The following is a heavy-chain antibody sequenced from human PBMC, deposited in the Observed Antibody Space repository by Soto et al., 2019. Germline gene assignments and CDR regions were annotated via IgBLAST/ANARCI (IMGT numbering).Heavy chain of an antibody. Sequence: QVHLVQSGAEVKKPGASVKVSCKGSGYTFTSYGITWVRQAPGQGLEWMGWISAHNGNTNYAQKLQGRVTVTRDTSTGTAYMERRSLRSIDTGVYYCARGRYGDYWGQGALVTVSS. CDR3: ARGRYGDY. J-gene: IGHJ4*02. CDR1: GYTFTSYG. V-gene: IGHV1-18*01. D-gene: IGHD1-1*01. CDR2: ISAHNGNT.